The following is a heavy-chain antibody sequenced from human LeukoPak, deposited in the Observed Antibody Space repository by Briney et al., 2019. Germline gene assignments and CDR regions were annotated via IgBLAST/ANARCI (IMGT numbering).Heavy chain of an antibody. CDR1: GYTFIGYY. CDR3: ARVGVEATATFDY. J-gene: IGHJ4*02. D-gene: IGHD1-26*01. CDR2: IIANSGHA. Sequence: DSMKVSCKASGYTFIGYYIHWVRQAPGQGLEWMGWIIANSGHANYAQKFQGRVTMTRDTSISTAYMELSSLRSDDTAVYFCARVGVEATATFDYWGQGTLVSVSS. V-gene: IGHV1-2*02.